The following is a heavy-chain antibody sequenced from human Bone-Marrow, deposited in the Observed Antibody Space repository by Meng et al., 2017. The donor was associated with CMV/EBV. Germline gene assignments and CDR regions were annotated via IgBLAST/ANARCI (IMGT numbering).Heavy chain of an antibody. D-gene: IGHD3-10*01. J-gene: IGHJ4*02. V-gene: IGHV1-2*02. CDR2: VDPKSGVS. CDR1: GYTFTDFY. Sequence: KVSCKASGYTFTDFYFHWVRQAPGQGLEWMGWVDPKSGVSKYTQRFQGRVTMTRDTSINTVYMEVSGLTSDDTAVYYCARDPYGPLDYWGQGTLVTVSS. CDR3: ARDPYGPLDY.